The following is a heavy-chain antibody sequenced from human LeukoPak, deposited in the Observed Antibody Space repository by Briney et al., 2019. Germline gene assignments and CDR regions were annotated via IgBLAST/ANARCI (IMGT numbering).Heavy chain of an antibody. J-gene: IGHJ5*02. V-gene: IGHV4-4*09. D-gene: IGHD6-19*01. Sequence: SETLSLTCTVSGGSINNYYWSWIRQPPGKGLEWIGYIFTTGMTNYNPSLKSRVTISIDTSKTQFSLNLSSVTAADTAVYYCARAQPGIPVAALLDPWGQGTLVSVSS. CDR3: ARAQPGIPVAALLDP. CDR1: GGSINNYY. CDR2: IFTTGMT.